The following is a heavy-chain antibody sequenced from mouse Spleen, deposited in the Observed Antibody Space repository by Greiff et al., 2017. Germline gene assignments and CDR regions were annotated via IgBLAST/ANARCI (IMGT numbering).Heavy chain of an antibody. J-gene: IGHJ3*01. D-gene: IGHD2-3*01. CDR1: GFTFSSYA. Sequence: EVQLVESGGGLVKPGGSLKLSCAASGFTFSSYAMSWVRQTPEKRLEWVASISSGGSTYYPDSVKGRFTISRDNARNILYLQMSSLRSEDTAMYYCARDDGYFAYWGQGTLVTVSA. CDR2: ISSGGST. V-gene: IGHV5-6-5*01. CDR3: ARDDGYFAY.